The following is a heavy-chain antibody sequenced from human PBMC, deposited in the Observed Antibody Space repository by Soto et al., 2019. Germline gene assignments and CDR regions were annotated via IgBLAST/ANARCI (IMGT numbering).Heavy chain of an antibody. J-gene: IGHJ6*02. Sequence: LGGSLMLSCAASGCTFSIYGMHWVRQGTGKGLEEVAVLSYDGSNKYYADSVKCRFTISRDNSKNTLYLQMSSLRAEDTAVYYCAKDPSDGYDSSGLSHWWYYYGMDVWGQGTTVTVS. CDR2: LSYDGSNK. CDR1: GCTFSIYG. CDR3: AKDPSDGYDSSGLSHWWYYYGMDV. V-gene: IGHV3-30*18. D-gene: IGHD3-22*01.